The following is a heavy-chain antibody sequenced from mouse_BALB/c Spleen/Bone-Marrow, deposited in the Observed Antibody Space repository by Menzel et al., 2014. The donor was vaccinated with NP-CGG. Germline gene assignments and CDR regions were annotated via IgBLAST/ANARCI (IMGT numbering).Heavy chain of an antibody. D-gene: IGHD2-1*01. CDR3: ARGGNYRFDY. CDR1: GYAFSSSW. Sequence: QVQLQQSGPELVKPGASVKISCEASGYAFSSSWMNWVKQRPGQGLEWIGRIYPGDGDTNYNGKFKGKATLTADKSSSTAYMQLSSLTSVDSAVYFCARGGNYRFDYWGQGTALTVSS. CDR2: IYPGDGDT. V-gene: IGHV1-82*01. J-gene: IGHJ2*01.